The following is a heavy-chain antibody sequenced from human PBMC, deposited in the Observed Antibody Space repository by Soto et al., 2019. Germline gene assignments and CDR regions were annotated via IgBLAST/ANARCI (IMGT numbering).Heavy chain of an antibody. CDR2: ISSDGGNR. CDR1: GFTFSDYA. CDR3: AKDSTPWGSHLDDYFQH. Sequence: SLIRSGSGSGFTFSDYALHWVRQAPVKGLEWVTVISSDGGNRYYADSVKGRFTISRDNSKNTLYLQMNSLRAEDTAVYYCAKDSTPWGSHLDDYFQHWGPGTLVTVSS. J-gene: IGHJ1*01. V-gene: IGHV3-30-3*01. D-gene: IGHD3-16*01.